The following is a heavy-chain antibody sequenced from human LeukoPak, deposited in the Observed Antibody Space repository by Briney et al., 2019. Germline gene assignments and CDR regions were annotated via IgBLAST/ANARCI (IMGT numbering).Heavy chain of an antibody. CDR1: GFTFSSYW. J-gene: IGHJ5*02. Sequence: GGSLRLSCAASGFTFSSYWMHWVRQAPGKGLVWVSRINTDGSSTSYADSVKGRFTISRDDAKNTLYLQMNSLRAEDTAVYYCARLSMGLSPDPWGQGTLVTVSS. CDR2: INTDGSST. D-gene: IGHD2/OR15-2a*01. V-gene: IGHV3-74*01. CDR3: ARLSMGLSPDP.